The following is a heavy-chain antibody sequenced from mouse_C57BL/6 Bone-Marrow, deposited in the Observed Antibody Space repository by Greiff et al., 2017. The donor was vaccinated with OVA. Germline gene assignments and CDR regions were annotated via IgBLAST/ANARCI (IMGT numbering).Heavy chain of an antibody. CDR3: ARPKSNAYYYAMDD. CDR2: INPSNGGT. D-gene: IGHD4-1*01. CDR1: GYTFTSYW. V-gene: IGHV1-53*01. J-gene: IGHJ4*01. Sequence: QVQLQQPGTDLVKPGASVKLSCKASGYTFTSYWMPWVKQRPGQGLEWIGNINPSNGGTNYNEQFKSKATLTVDKSSSTAYMQLSSLTSEDAAVEYCARPKSNAYYYAMDDWGKGTSVTVSS.